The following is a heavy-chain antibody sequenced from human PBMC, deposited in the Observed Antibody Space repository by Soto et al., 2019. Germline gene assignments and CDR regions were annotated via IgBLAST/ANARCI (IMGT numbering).Heavy chain of an antibody. D-gene: IGHD4-17*01. Sequence: EVQLLESGGGLVQPGGSLRLSCAASGFTFSSYAMNWVRQAPGKGLEWVSAISGSGGSTYYADSVKGRFTISRDNSKNTLYLQMNSLRAEDTAVYYWAKAWGDYVFPWGEYFQHWGQGTLVTVSS. V-gene: IGHV3-23*01. CDR3: AKAWGDYVFPWGEYFQH. J-gene: IGHJ1*01. CDR1: GFTFSSYA. CDR2: ISGSGGST.